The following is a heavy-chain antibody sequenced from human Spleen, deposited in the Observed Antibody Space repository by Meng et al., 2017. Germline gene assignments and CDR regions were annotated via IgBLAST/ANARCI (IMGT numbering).Heavy chain of an antibody. CDR1: GFTFSDYW. CDR2: IKQDGSEK. J-gene: IGHJ3*02. Sequence: GESLKISCAASGFTFSDYWMGWVRQAPGKGLVWVANIKQDGSEKYYVDSVKGRFTISRDNAKNSLYLQMNSLRAEDTAVYYCARHSSSWSNDAFDIWGQGTMVTVSS. D-gene: IGHD6-13*01. V-gene: IGHV3-7*03. CDR3: ARHSSSWSNDAFDI.